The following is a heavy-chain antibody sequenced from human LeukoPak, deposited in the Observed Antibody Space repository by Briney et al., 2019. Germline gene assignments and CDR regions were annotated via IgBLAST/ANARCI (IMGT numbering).Heavy chain of an antibody. CDR1: GYTFTGYY. Sequence: ASVTVSCKASGYTFTGYYMHWVRQAPGQGLEWMGWINPNSGGTNYAQKFQGWVTMTRDTSISTAYMELSRLRSDDTAVYYCARGPHIVVVPAAMGPYAFDIWGQGTMVTVSS. J-gene: IGHJ3*02. CDR3: ARGPHIVVVPAAMGPYAFDI. D-gene: IGHD2-2*01. V-gene: IGHV1-2*04. CDR2: INPNSGGT.